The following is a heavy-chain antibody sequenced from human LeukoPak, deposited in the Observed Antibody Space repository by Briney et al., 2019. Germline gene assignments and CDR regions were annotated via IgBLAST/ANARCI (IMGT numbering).Heavy chain of an antibody. CDR3: AGAQQPIALFDY. D-gene: IGHD6-13*01. V-gene: IGHV3-53*01. CDR2: IYSGGST. CDR1: GFTVSSNY. Sequence: GGSLRLSCAASGFTVSSNYMSWVRQAPGKGLEWVSVIYSGGSTYYADSVKGRFTISRDNSKNTLYLQMNSLRAEDTAVYYCAGAQQPIALFDYWGQGTLVTVSS. J-gene: IGHJ4*02.